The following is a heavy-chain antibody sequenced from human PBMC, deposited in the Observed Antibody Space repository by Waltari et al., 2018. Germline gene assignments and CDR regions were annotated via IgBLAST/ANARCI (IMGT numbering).Heavy chain of an antibody. CDR3: ARDPPQLADAFDI. J-gene: IGHJ3*02. Sequence: QVQLQESGPGLVKPSETLSLTCSVSGCSISSGSYYWTWIRQPAGKGLEWIGRIYTSGSTNYNPSLRSRLTISVDTSNNQFSLKLSSVTAADTAVYYCARDPPQLADAFDIWGQGTMVTVSS. V-gene: IGHV4-61*02. D-gene: IGHD3-10*01. CDR1: GCSISSGSYY. CDR2: IYTSGST.